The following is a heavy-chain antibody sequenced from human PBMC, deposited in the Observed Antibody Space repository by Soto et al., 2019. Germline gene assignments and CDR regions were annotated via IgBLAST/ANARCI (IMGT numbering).Heavy chain of an antibody. V-gene: IGHV1-46*04. CDR2: INPNSGAT. CDR3: ASRVLCDMDV. D-gene: IGHD2-21*01. CDR1: GDTFTTNY. Sequence: ASVKVSCKASGDTFTTNYIHWVRQAPGQGLEWMGRINPNSGATLYAQKLQGRLTLTTDTSTSTVYMDLNSLKSEDSAVYYCASRVLCDMDVWGQGTTVTVSS. J-gene: IGHJ6*02.